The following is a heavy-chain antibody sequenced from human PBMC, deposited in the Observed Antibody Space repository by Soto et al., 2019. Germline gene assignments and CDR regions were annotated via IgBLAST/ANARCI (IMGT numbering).Heavy chain of an antibody. CDR3: ARRAAQYYYDSSGYRSAFDI. J-gene: IGHJ3*02. Sequence: GESLKISCQVSGYSFTSYWIGWVRQMSGKGLEWMAMIFPDDSDTRYSPSFQGRVTISVDKSTSTASLQWHSLEASDTAMYYCARRAAQYYYDSSGYRSAFDIWGQGTMVTVSS. V-gene: IGHV5-51*01. CDR1: GYSFTSYW. D-gene: IGHD3-22*01. CDR2: IFPDDSDT.